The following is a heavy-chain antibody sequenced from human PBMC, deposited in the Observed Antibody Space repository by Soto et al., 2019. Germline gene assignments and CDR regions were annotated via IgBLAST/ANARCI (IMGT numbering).Heavy chain of an antibody. V-gene: IGHV1-18*04. D-gene: IGHD6-13*01. CDR1: GYVXINYG. Sequence: SXKVSFKTSGYVXINYGIALVRQAPGQGLEWMGWIIGYNDNTNYAKKFQGRLTMTIDTSTRTAFLDLRSMRSEDTAIYFCARRPKSSSTWYPLDYWGQGTLGTVS. CDR3: ARRPKSSSTWYPLDY. CDR2: IIGYNDNT. J-gene: IGHJ4*02.